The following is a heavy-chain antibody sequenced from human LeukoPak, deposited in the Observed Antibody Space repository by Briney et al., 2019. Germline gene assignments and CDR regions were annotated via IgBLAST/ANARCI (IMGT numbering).Heavy chain of an antibody. CDR1: GYTLISYA. CDR3: ARGQLYCTNGVCYRYHFDY. V-gene: IGHV7-4-1*02. D-gene: IGHD2-8*01. CDR2: INTDTGNP. J-gene: IGHJ4*02. Sequence: ASVKVSCKASGYTLISYAMNWVRQAPGQGLEWMGWINTDTGNPTYAQGFAGRFVFSLDTSVSTAYLQTSSLKAEDTAVYYCARGQLYCTNGVCYRYHFDYWGQGTLVTVSS.